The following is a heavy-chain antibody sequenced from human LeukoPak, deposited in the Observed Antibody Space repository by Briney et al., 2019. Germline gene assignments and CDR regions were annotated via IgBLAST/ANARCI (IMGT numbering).Heavy chain of an antibody. Sequence: GGSLRLSCAASGFTFSSYSMNWVRQAPGKGLEWVSSISSSSGYIYHADSVKGRFTISRDNAKNSLYLQMNSLRAEDTAVYYCAKDQKWIQLWLDGMDVWGQGTTVTVSS. CDR2: ISSSSGYI. D-gene: IGHD5-18*01. J-gene: IGHJ6*02. CDR1: GFTFSSYS. CDR3: AKDQKWIQLWLDGMDV. V-gene: IGHV3-21*04.